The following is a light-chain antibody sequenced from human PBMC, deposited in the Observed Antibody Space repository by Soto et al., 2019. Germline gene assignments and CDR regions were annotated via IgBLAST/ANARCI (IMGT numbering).Light chain of an antibody. CDR2: AAS. CDR3: QQSYSTPYT. Sequence: DIQMTQSPSSLYAAIGDRVTITCRASQSISSYLNWYQQKPGKAPKLMIHAASSLQSGVPSRFSGSASGTAFNLTISSLQTEDFATYYCQQSYSTPYTFGQGTKLEIK. J-gene: IGKJ2*01. CDR1: QSISSY. V-gene: IGKV1-39*01.